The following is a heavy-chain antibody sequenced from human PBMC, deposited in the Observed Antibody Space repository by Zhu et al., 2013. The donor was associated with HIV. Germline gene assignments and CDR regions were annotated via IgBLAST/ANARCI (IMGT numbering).Heavy chain of an antibody. D-gene: IGHD6-13*01. Sequence: QVQLVQSGAEVKKPGSSVKVSCKLSGGTFSNYAISWVRQAPGQGFEWMGGIIPIFGTANYAQKFQGRVTITADESTSTAYMELSSLRSEDTAVYYCARGRGSWSRRPTYGMDVVGPRDHGHRLL. CDR2: IIPIFGTA. J-gene: IGHJ6*02. CDR1: GGTFSNYA. V-gene: IGHV1-69*01. CDR3: ARGRGSWSRRPTYGMDV.